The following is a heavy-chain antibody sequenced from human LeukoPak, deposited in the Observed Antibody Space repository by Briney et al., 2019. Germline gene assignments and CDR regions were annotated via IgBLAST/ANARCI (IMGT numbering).Heavy chain of an antibody. CDR1: GFTFSSYW. J-gene: IGHJ4*02. D-gene: IGHD3-22*01. Sequence: GGSLRLSCAASGFTFSSYWMTWVRQAPGKGLEWVASIKQDASEKHHVDSVRGRFTISRDNAKKSLYLEMRNLRAEDTAVYYCVRSVGLYYYDRSGYFVSWGQGTLVTVSS. CDR3: VRSVGLYYYDRSGYFVS. V-gene: IGHV3-7*01. CDR2: IKQDASEK.